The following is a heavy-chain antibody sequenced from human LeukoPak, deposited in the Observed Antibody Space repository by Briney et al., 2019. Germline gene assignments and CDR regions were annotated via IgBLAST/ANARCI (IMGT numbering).Heavy chain of an antibody. CDR2: IYHSGNT. J-gene: IGHJ4*02. CDR1: GYSIRSNYL. V-gene: IGHV4-38-2*01. D-gene: IGHD4-23*01. Sequence: PSETLSLTCAVSGYSIRSNYLWGWVRQPPGKRLEWIATIYHSGNTYYNPSLRSRFTMSVDTFKNQFSLKVTSVTAADTAVYYCARVVPVGGNDYWGQGILVTVSS. CDR3: ARVVPVGGNDY.